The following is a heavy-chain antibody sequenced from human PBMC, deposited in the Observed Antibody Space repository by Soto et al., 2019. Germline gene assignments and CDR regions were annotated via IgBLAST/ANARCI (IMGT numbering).Heavy chain of an antibody. Sequence: QITLKESGPTLVKPTQTLTLTCTFSGFSLSTTGGAVGWIRQHPSKALEWLALIYWDDDKRYSPALKSRLTITKDTSQNPVVLTVTNMDTLATDTYYCAHTRVDGSPFDPWGQGTLVTVSS. D-gene: IGHD2-15*01. CDR3: AHTRVDGSPFDP. V-gene: IGHV2-5*02. CDR1: GFSLSTTGGA. CDR2: IYWDDDK. J-gene: IGHJ5*02.